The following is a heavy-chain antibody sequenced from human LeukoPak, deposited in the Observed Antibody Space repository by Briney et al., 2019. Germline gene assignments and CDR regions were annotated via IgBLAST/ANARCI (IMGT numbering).Heavy chain of an antibody. D-gene: IGHD2-2*01. J-gene: IGHJ4*02. V-gene: IGHV1-2*02. CDR2: INPNSGGT. CDR3: ARAGDIVVVPAAPDY. Sequence: ASVKVSCKASGYTFTGYYMHWMRQAPGQGLEWMGWINPNSGGTNYAQKFQGRVTMTRDTSISTAYMELSRLRSDDTAVYYCARAGDIVVVPAAPDYWGQGTLVTVSS. CDR1: GYTFTGYY.